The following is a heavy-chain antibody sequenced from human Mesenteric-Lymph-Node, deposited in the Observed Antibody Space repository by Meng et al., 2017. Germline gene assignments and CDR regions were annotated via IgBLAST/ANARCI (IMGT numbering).Heavy chain of an antibody. CDR2: LWYDGSNK. CDR3: ASEQWLEGDAFDI. CDR1: GFTFSNYC. J-gene: IGHJ3*02. Sequence: CAASGFTFSNYCMHWVRQAPGKGLEWVAVLWYDGSNKYYADSVKGRFTISRDNSKNTLYLQMNSLRAEDTAVYYCASEQWLEGDAFDIWGQGTMVTVSS. V-gene: IGHV3-33*01. D-gene: IGHD6-19*01.